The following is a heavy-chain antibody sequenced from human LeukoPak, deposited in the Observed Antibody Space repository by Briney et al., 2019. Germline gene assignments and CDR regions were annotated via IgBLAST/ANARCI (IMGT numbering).Heavy chain of an antibody. D-gene: IGHD4-17*01. CDR2: ISYDGSNK. CDR1: GFTFSSYG. V-gene: IGHV3-30*18. CDR3: AKDLGTTVTNHPKYYYGMDV. J-gene: IGHJ6*02. Sequence: PGGSLRLSCAASGFTFSSYGMHWVRQAPGKGLEWVAVISYDGSNKYYADSVKGRFTISRDNSKNTLYLQMNSLRAEDTAVYYCAKDLGTTVTNHPKYYYGMDVWGQGTTVTVSS.